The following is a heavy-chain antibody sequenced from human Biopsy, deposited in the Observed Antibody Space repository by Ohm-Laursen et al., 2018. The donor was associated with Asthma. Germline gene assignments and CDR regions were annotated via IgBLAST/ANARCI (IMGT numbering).Heavy chain of an antibody. CDR3: ARKAGSCISRTCYSLDF. CDR1: GGTFNTYV. Sequence: SVKVSCKSLGGTFNTYVIGWVRQAPGQGLEGMGGINSFFGTTTYPQKFQDRVTITADDSPSTVYMELSSLRSEDTAVYYCARKAGSCISRTCYSLDFWGQGTLVTVSS. V-gene: IGHV1-69*13. D-gene: IGHD2-2*01. J-gene: IGHJ4*02. CDR2: INSFFGTT.